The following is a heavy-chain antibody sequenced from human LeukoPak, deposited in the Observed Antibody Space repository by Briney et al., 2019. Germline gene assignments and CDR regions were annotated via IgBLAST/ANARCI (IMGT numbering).Heavy chain of an antibody. CDR1: GFTFTNYW. J-gene: IGHJ4*02. CDR3: ARRTWRKTYLEY. V-gene: IGHV3-7*01. CDR2: IKQDGSEI. Sequence: PGGSLRPSCAASGFTFTNYWMTWVRQAPGKGLEWVANIKQDGSEIYFVDSMKGRITVSRDNAKNSVYLEMNSLRVEDTAVYYCARRTWRKTYLEYWGQGTLVTVSS.